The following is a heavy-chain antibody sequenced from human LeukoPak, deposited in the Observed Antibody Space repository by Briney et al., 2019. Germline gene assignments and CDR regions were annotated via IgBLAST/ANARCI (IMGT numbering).Heavy chain of an antibody. CDR3: ARQRIVVVTAIPFFDY. J-gene: IGHJ4*02. Sequence: PSETLPLTCTVSGGSISSSSDYWGWIRQPPGKGLEWIGSIYYSGSTYYNPSLKSRVTISVDTSKNQFSLKLSSVTAADTAVYYCARQRIVVVTAIPFFDYWGQGTLVTVSS. D-gene: IGHD2-21*02. CDR2: IYYSGST. CDR1: GGSISSSSDY. V-gene: IGHV4-39*01.